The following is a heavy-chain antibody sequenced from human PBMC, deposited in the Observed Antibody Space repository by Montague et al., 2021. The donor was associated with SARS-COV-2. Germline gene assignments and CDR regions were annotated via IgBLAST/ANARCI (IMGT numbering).Heavy chain of an antibody. V-gene: IGHV4-4*02. D-gene: IGHD1-26*01. CDR2: ISHSWGT. J-gene: IGHJ5*02. CDR1: SVSISCGTC. CDR3: ARLSSDIGGYFWFDP. Sequence: SETLSLTCTVSSVSISCGTCSAWVRPPPEKRLQWIGEISHSWGTNYNPSLKSRVTISVDKSKNQFSLNLNSVTAADTAVYYCARLSSDIGGYFWFDPWGQGTLVSVSS.